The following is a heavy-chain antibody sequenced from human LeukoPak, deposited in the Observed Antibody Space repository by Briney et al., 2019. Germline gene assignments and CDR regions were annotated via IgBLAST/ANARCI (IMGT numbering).Heavy chain of an antibody. Sequence: GGSLRLSCAASGFSFGNCWMSWVRQAPGKGLEWVARIKRTTDGGTTDYAAPVKGRFTISRDYSINTLHLQMNSLKTDDAAVYFWVAGLGTSALDYWGQGTLVTVSS. CDR3: VAGLGTSALDY. D-gene: IGHD7-27*01. V-gene: IGHV3-15*01. CDR2: IKRTTDGGTT. CDR1: GFSFGNCW. J-gene: IGHJ4*02.